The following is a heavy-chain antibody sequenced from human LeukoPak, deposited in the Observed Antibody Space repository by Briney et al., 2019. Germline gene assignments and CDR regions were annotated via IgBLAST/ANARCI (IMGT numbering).Heavy chain of an antibody. CDR2: INPNSGGT. CDR1: GYTFTGYY. J-gene: IGHJ6*02. Sequence: GAPVKVSCKASGYTFTGYYMHWVRQAPGQGLEWMGWINPNSGGTNYAQKFQGRVTMTRDTSISTVYMELSRLRSDDTAVYYCARWEQQLVRSYYYGMDVWGQGTTVTVSS. CDR3: ARWEQQLVRSYYYGMDV. D-gene: IGHD6-13*01. V-gene: IGHV1-2*02.